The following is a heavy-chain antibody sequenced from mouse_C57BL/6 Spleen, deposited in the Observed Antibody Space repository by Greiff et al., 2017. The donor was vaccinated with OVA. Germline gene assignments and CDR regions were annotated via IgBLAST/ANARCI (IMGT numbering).Heavy chain of an antibody. Sequence: VQLQQPGAELVKPGASVKLSCKASGYTFTSYWMHWVKQRPGQGLEWIGMIHPNSGSTNYNEKFKSKATLTVDKSSSTAYMQLSSLTSEDSAVYYCAREGDLTGNPMDYWGQGTSVTVSS. V-gene: IGHV1-64*01. J-gene: IGHJ4*01. CDR3: AREGDLTGNPMDY. CDR2: IHPNSGST. CDR1: GYTFTSYW.